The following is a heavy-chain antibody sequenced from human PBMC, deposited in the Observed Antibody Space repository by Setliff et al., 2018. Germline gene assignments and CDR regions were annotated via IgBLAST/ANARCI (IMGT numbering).Heavy chain of an antibody. D-gene: IGHD2-15*01. V-gene: IGHV4-39*01. CDR1: GASISSSRDY. J-gene: IGHJ5*02. CDR3: ARSPALLGIVYLDP. CDR2: IYYSGTA. Sequence: SETLSLTCTVSGASISSSRDYWGWIRQPPGKGPEWIGSIYYSGTAYYNPSLESRVTMFVDTSKNQFSLRLNSVTAADTAVYYCARSPALLGIVYLDPWGQGTRVTVSS.